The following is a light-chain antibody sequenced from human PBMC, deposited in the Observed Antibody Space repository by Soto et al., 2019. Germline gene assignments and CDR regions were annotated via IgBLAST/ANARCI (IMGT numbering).Light chain of an antibody. Sequence: DIQMTQSPSTLSGSVGDRVTITCRASQTISSWLAWYGQTPGKAPKLLIYAAYSLQSGVQSRFSCSGAGTDCTRTISSLQPEDVATYYCQQSYSSTLTFGGGTKVDIK. CDR3: QQSYSSTLT. J-gene: IGKJ4*01. V-gene: IGKV1-39*01. CDR2: AAY. CDR1: QTISSW.